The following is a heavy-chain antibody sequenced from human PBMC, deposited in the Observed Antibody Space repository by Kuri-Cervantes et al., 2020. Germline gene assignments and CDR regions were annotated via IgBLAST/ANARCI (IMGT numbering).Heavy chain of an antibody. V-gene: IGHV3-23*01. CDR2: ISGSGGSS. J-gene: IGHJ4*02. CDR1: GFTFSNYA. CDR3: AKDYPNRRLYQWLEWGYFDY. Sequence: GESLKISCAASGFTFSNYAMSWVRQAPGKGLEWVSSISGSGGSSYHAVSVKGRFTISRDNSKNTLYLQMNSLRAEDTAVYYCAKDYPNRRLYQWLEWGYFDYWGQGTLVTVSS. D-gene: IGHD6-19*01.